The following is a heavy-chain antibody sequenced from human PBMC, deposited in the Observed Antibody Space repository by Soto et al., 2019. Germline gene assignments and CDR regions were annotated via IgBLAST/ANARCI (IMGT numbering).Heavy chain of an antibody. J-gene: IGHJ3*02. CDR2: IWYDGSK. CDR3: ARDRLSEQLPPDAFDI. CDR1: GFTFSSYG. V-gene: IGHV3-33*01. D-gene: IGHD1-1*01. Sequence: GSLRLSCAASGFTFSSYGMHWVRQAPGKGLEWVAVIWYDGSKFYADSVQGRFTISRDNSKNTLYLKMSSLRADDKAVYYCARDRLSEQLPPDAFDIWGQGRMVT.